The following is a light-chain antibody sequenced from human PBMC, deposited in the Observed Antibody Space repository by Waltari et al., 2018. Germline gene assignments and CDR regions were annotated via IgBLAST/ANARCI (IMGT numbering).Light chain of an antibody. CDR2: AAS. CDR1: LGISVY. J-gene: IGKJ5*01. CDR3: QQYNGYPLA. V-gene: IGKV1-16*01. Sequence: DIQMTQSPSSLSASVGDRVTITCRASLGISVYLAWFRQKPGKAPESLIYAASSLESGVSSRFSGSGSGTEFSLTISSLQPEDSATYYCQQYNGYPLAFGQGTRLEIK.